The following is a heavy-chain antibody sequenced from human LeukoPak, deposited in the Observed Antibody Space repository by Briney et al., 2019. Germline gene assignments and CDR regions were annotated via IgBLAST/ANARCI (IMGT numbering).Heavy chain of an antibody. D-gene: IGHD2-21*02. J-gene: IGHJ4*02. Sequence: GESLKISCKGSGYSFPSYWISWVRQMPGKGLEWMGRIDPSDSNTKYSPSFQGHVTISADKPISTAYLQWSSLKASDTAMYYCARLTYCGGDCPVYWGQGTLVTVSS. V-gene: IGHV5-10-1*01. CDR1: GYSFPSYW. CDR3: ARLTYCGGDCPVY. CDR2: IDPSDSNT.